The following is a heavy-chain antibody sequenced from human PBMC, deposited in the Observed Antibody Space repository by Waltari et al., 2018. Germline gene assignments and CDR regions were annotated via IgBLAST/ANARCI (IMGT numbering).Heavy chain of an antibody. Sequence: EVQLLESGGGLVQPGGSLGLACAACGLAFGSDLMNWVRQAPGEGLEWVSSISGSGDDTLFTDSVKGRFTISRDNSKNTLDLHMNSLGAEDTAVYYCAKDQAFYVPIYFDYWGHGTLVTVSS. D-gene: IGHD3-3*02. CDR2: ISGSGDDT. CDR3: AKDQAFYVPIYFDY. CDR1: GLAFGSDL. J-gene: IGHJ4*01. V-gene: IGHV3-23*01.